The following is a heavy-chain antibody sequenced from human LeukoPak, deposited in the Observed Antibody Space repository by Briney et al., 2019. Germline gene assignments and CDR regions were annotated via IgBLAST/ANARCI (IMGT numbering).Heavy chain of an antibody. CDR1: GFTFSSYG. V-gene: IGHV3-33*01. CDR3: ARDPTYSSSWSYYYYYGMDV. CDR2: IWYDGSNK. Sequence: GGSLRLSCAASGFTFSSYGMHWVRQAPGKGLEWVAVIWYDGSNKYYADSVKGRFTISRDNSKNTLYLQMNSLRAEDTAVYYCARDPTYSSSWSYYYYYGMDVWGQGTTVTVSS. J-gene: IGHJ6*02. D-gene: IGHD6-13*01.